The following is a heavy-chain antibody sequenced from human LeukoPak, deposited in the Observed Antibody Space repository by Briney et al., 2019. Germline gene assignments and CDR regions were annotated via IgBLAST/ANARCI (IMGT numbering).Heavy chain of an antibody. D-gene: IGHD2-2*01. CDR1: GYTFTSYA. CDR2: INAGNGNT. CDR3: AKGGYQLLRSWFDP. V-gene: IGHV1-3*03. Sequence: ASVKVSCKASGYTFTSYAMHWVRQAPGQRLEWMGWINAGNGNTKYSQEFQGRVTITRDTSASTAYMELSSLRSEDMAVYYCAKGGYQLLRSWFDPWGQGTLVTVSS. J-gene: IGHJ5*02.